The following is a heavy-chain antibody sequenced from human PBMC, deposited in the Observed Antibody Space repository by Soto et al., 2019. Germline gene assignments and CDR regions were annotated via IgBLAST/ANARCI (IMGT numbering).Heavy chain of an antibody. CDR1: GFTFSSYA. Sequence: GGSLRLSCSASGFTFSSYAMHWVRQAPGKGLEYVSAISSNGGSTYYADSVKGRFTISRDNSKNTLYLQMSSLRAEDTAVYYCVKGFSGTYYYYGMDVWGQGTTVTVSS. CDR3: VKGFSGTYYYYGMDV. J-gene: IGHJ6*02. D-gene: IGHD1-1*01. V-gene: IGHV3-64D*06. CDR2: ISSNGGST.